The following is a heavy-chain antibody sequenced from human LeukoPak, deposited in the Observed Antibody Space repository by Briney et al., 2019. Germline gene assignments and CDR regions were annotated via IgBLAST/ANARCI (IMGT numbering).Heavy chain of an antibody. J-gene: IGHJ4*02. CDR3: AKEQRIRHCSEGVCMEGYYFDY. D-gene: IGHD2-8*01. CDR2: LSRGGGST. V-gene: IGHV3-23*01. Sequence: GGSLRLSCTGSGFNFNMFAIDWVRQAPGQGLEWVSGLSRGGGSTNYADSVKGRFTISRDKSKNMVILQMNSLRAEDTAVYYCAKEQRIRHCSEGVCMEGYYFDYWGQGTLVTVSS. CDR1: GFNFNMFA.